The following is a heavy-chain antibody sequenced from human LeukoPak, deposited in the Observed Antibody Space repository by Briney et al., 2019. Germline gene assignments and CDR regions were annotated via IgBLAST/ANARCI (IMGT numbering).Heavy chain of an antibody. CDR2: INHSGST. Sequence: PSETLSLTCAVYGGSFSGYYWSWIRQPPGKGLEWIGEINHSGSTNYNPSLKSRVTISVDTSKNQFSLKLSSVTAADTAVYYCARGRRIVVVVAATHGRRLHNWFDPWGQGTLVTVSS. CDR3: ARGRRIVVVVAATHGRRLHNWFDP. CDR1: GGSFSGYY. V-gene: IGHV4-34*01. J-gene: IGHJ5*02. D-gene: IGHD2-15*01.